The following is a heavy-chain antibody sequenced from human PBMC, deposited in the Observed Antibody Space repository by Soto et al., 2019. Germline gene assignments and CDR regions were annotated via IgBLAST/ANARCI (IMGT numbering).Heavy chain of an antibody. J-gene: IGHJ4*02. V-gene: IGHV2-5*02. CDR2: IYWDDDK. Sequence: QITLKESGPTLVKPTQTLTLTCPVSGFSLSTSGVGVAWIRQPPGKALQWPGIIYWDDDKRYSPSLRSRLTITKDSSKNQVVLSMTNMQSVDTATYFCAHFAYYGSASLDNWGQGTLVSVSS. CDR3: AHFAYYGSASLDN. CDR1: GFSLSTSGVG. D-gene: IGHD3-10*01.